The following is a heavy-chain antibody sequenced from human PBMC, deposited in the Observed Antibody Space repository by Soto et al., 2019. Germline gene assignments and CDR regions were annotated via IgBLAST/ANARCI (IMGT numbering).Heavy chain of an antibody. CDR3: ASSPHKDSRPDY. CDR2: IKYDGSEK. Sequence: EVQLVESGGGLVQPGGSLRLSCAASGFTFSSYWMSWARQAPGRGLEWMANIKYDGSEKYYVDSVKGRLTISRDNAKNSLYLQMNSLRAEDTAVYYCASSPHKDSRPDYWGQGTLVTVSS. V-gene: IGHV3-7*03. D-gene: IGHD3-22*01. CDR1: GFTFSSYW. J-gene: IGHJ4*02.